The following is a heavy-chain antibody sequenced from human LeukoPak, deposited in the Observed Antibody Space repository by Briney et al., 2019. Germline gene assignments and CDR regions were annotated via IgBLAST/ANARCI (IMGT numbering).Heavy chain of an antibody. J-gene: IGHJ4*01. Sequence: PSETLSLTCTVSGGSISSYYWSWSRQPPGKGLEWIGNIYYSGSTNYNPSLKSRVTISVDTSKNQFSLKLSSVTAADTAVYYCARTTIAVAMDYWGQGTLVTASS. CDR3: ARTTIAVAMDY. V-gene: IGHV4-59*08. CDR1: GGSISSYY. D-gene: IGHD6-19*01. CDR2: IYYSGST.